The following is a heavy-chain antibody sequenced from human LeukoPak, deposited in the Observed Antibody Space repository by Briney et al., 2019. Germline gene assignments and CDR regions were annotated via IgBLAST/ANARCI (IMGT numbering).Heavy chain of an antibody. V-gene: IGHV3-30-3*01. Sequence: GGSLRLSCAASGFTFSSYAMHWVRQAPGKGLEWVAVISYDGSNKYYADSVKGRFTISRDNPKNTLYLQMNSLRAEDTAVYYCARQKYSSNMDVWGQGTTVTVSS. CDR1: GFTFSSYA. CDR3: ARQKYSSNMDV. CDR2: ISYDGSNK. D-gene: IGHD6-13*01. J-gene: IGHJ6*02.